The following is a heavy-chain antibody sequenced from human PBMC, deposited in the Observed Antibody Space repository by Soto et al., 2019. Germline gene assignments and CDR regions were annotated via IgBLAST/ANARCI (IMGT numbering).Heavy chain of an antibody. D-gene: IGHD6-13*01. CDR2: LSDSGGST. Sequence: PGDSLKISCTASGFTFSSHAMTWVRQAPGKGLEWVSGLSDSGGSTYYADSVKGRFTISRDNSMNTLYLQMNTLRAEDTAVYYCAKVSSSWYSGFFDFWGQGTLVTVSS. CDR3: AKVSSSWYSGFFDF. CDR1: GFTFSSHA. V-gene: IGHV3-23*01. J-gene: IGHJ4*02.